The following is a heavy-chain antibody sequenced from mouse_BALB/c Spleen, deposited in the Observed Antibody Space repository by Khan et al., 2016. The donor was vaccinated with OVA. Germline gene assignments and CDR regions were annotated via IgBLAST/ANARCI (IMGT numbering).Heavy chain of an antibody. D-gene: IGHD1-3*01. CDR2: IWAGGST. CDR3: ARLEDI. CDR1: GYSLTRYG. J-gene: IGHJ2*01. V-gene: IGHV2-9*02. Sequence: QVQLKQSGPGLVAPSQSLSITCTAYGYSLTRYGVHWVRQPPGKGLEWLGVIWAGGSTTYNSALLSRLSTIKENSKSQVFLKMNSLQTDDTAMYYCARLEDIWGQGTTLTVSS.